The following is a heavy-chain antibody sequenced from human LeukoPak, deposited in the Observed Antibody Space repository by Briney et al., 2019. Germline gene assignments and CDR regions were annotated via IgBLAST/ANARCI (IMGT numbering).Heavy chain of an antibody. J-gene: IGHJ5*02. Sequence: PSETLSLTCTVSGGSITNYYWAWIRQPPGKGLEWIGNIYYTGGTKYNPSLRSRVTISVDTSKNQFSLKLSSVTAADTAVYYCARYSSSWNWFDPWGQGTLVTVSS. V-gene: IGHV4-59*01. CDR3: ARYSSSWNWFDP. D-gene: IGHD6-13*01. CDR1: GGSITNYY. CDR2: IYYTGGT.